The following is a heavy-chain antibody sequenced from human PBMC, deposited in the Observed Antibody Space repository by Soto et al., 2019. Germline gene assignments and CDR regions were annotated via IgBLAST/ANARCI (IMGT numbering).Heavy chain of an antibody. Sequence: HPSETLSLTCTVSGGSISSSSYYWGWIRRPPGKGLEWVGRSRNGPKKYTTEYAASVKGRFTISRDDSKNSLYLQMNSLKTEDTAIYYCVRISAAASNAFDIWGQGTMVTVS. J-gene: IGHJ3*02. CDR2: SRNGPKKYTT. CDR3: VRISAAASNAFDI. V-gene: IGHV3-72*01. CDR1: GGSISSSSYY. D-gene: IGHD6-13*01.